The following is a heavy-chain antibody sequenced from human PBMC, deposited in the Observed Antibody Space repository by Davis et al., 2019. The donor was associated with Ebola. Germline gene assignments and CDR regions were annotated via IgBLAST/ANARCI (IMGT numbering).Heavy chain of an antibody. V-gene: IGHV1-69*13. CDR1: GDSFNNDG. Sequence: SVKVSCKASGDSFNNDGISWVRQAPGQGLEWMGGIIAIFGIPKYAQKFQGRVTITSDETTRTAYMELSSLRSEDTAVYYCAAVVRPALGGNYYYYMDVWGRGTTVTVSS. J-gene: IGHJ6*03. D-gene: IGHD2-2*01. CDR3: AAVVRPALGGNYYYYMDV. CDR2: IIAIFGIP.